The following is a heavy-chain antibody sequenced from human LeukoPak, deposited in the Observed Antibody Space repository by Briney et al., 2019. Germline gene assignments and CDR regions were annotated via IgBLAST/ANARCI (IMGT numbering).Heavy chain of an antibody. CDR2: IYYSGST. J-gene: IGHJ6*02. V-gene: IGHV4-59*08. CDR1: GGSISSYY. Sequence: SETLSLTCTVSGGSISSYYWSRIRQPPGKGLEWIGYIYYSGSTNYNPSLKSRVTISVDTSKNQFSLKLSSVTAADTAVYYCARRRVGMDVWGQGTTVTVSS. CDR3: ARRRVGMDV. D-gene: IGHD6-6*01.